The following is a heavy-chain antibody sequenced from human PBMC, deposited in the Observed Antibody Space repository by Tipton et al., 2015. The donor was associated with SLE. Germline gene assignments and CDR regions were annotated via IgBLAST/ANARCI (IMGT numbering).Heavy chain of an antibody. Sequence: TLSLTCAVYGGSFSGYYWSWIRQPPGKGLEWIGEINHSGSTNYNPSLKSRVTISVDTSNNQFSLKLSSVTAADTAVYYCARGRDYYDSRHAFDIWGQGTMVTVSS. CDR3: ARGRDYYDSRHAFDI. CDR1: GGSFSGYY. CDR2: INHSGST. V-gene: IGHV4-34*01. J-gene: IGHJ3*02. D-gene: IGHD3-22*01.